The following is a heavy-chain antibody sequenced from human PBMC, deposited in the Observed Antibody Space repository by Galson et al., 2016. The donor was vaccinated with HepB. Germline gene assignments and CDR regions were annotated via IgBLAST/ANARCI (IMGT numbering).Heavy chain of an antibody. J-gene: IGHJ5*02. D-gene: IGHD1-7*01. CDR2: IDYTGYT. CDR3: ARHPNYEGFWFDP. V-gene: IGHV4-39*01. CDR1: GGSISRSSYC. Sequence: SETLSLTCTVSGGSISRSSYCWGWVRQTPGKGLEWIGSIDYTGYTYYLSSLRCRDNISVDTSKNQFSLMLRSVTDAETAVDYCARHPNYEGFWFDPWGRGTLVTVSS.